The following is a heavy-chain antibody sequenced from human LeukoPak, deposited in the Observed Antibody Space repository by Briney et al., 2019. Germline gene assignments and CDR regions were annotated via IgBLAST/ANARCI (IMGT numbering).Heavy chain of an antibody. D-gene: IGHD3-22*01. J-gene: IGHJ4*02. CDR1: GFTFSSYE. CDR2: ISSSGSTI. Sequence: GGSLRLSSAASGFTFSSYEMNWVRQAPGKGLEWVSYISSSGSTIYYADSVKGRFTISRDNAKNSLYLQMNSLRAEDTAVYYCARGYYDSSAADYWGQGTLVTVSS. V-gene: IGHV3-48*03. CDR3: ARGYYDSSAADY.